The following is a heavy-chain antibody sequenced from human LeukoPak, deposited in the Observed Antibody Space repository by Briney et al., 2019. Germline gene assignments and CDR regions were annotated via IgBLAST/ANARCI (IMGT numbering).Heavy chain of an antibody. V-gene: IGHV3-23*01. CDR2: ISGSGGST. Sequence: GGSLRLSCAASGFTFSSYAMSWVRQTPGKGLEWVSAISGSGGSTYYADSVKGRFTISRDNSKNTLYLQMNSLRAEDTAVYYCAKVSGYSYDNDYWGQGTLVTVSS. D-gene: IGHD5-18*01. CDR1: GFTFSSYA. CDR3: AKVSGYSYDNDY. J-gene: IGHJ4*02.